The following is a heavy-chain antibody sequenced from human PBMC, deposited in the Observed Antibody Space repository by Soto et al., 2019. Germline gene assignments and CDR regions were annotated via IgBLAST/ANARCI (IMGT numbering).Heavy chain of an antibody. D-gene: IGHD5-12*01. J-gene: IGHJ4*02. CDR3: ARINVYDPYFDY. Sequence: QITLKESGPTLVKPTQTVTLTCTFSGFSLSTAVGVGWIRQPPGKALEWLVVIYRDDDKRYSPSLKSRLTITKDTSKNQVVLTMTNMDPVDTATYYCARINVYDPYFDYWGRGTLVTVSS. CDR1: GFSLSTAVG. CDR2: IYRDDDK. V-gene: IGHV2-5*02.